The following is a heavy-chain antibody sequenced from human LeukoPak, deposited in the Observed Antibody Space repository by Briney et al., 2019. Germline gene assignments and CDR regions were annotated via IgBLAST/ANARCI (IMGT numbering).Heavy chain of an antibody. V-gene: IGHV3-33*06. CDR2: IWNDGSNK. CDR1: GFTFSSYG. J-gene: IGHJ4*02. CDR3: AKTARIWSLAAYGYLDY. D-gene: IGHD6-6*01. Sequence: GGSLRLSCAASGFTFSSYGMHWLRQAPGKGLEWGAVIWNDGSNKYYADSVTGRFTISRDNSKNTLYLQMNSLRAEDTAVYSCAKTARIWSLAAYGYLDYWGQGTLVTVSS.